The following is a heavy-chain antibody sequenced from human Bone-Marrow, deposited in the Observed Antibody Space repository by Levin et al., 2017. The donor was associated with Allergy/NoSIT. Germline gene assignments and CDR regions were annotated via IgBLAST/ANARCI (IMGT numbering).Heavy chain of an antibody. CDR2: ISYDGGKQ. D-gene: IGHD1-7*01. J-gene: IGHJ6*02. CDR3: AKGIKETTPGVYNFYFYGMDV. Sequence: GGSLRLSCAASGFSFSNYGLHWVRQAPGKGLEWVAVISYDGGKQYYADSVKDRFTISRDNSKNTLYLQMSSLKPEDTAVYYCAKGIKETTPGVYNFYFYGMDVWGQGTTVTVSS. CDR1: GFSFSNYG. V-gene: IGHV3-30*18.